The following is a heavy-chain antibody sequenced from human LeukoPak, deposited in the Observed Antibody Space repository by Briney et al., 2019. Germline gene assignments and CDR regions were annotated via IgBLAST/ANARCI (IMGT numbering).Heavy chain of an antibody. CDR2: GSYSGST. V-gene: IGHV4-39*01. J-gene: IGHJ4*02. D-gene: IGHD4-17*01. Sequence: PSETLSLTCTVSGGSISSSNNYWGWIRQPPGKGLEWIGSGSYSGSTNYNPSLKSRVTISVDMSKNQFSLKVSSVTATDTAVYYCARHIANGDYLKYWGQGTLVTVSS. CDR1: GGSISSSNNY. CDR3: ARHIANGDYLKY.